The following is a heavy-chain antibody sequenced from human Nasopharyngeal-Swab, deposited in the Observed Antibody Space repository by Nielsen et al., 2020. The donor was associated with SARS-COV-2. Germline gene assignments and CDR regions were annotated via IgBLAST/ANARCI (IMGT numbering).Heavy chain of an antibody. D-gene: IGHD3-3*01. J-gene: IGHJ6*02. CDR3: AEVRFSMYFFGMDV. CDR1: GYTFSSYA. V-gene: IGHV3-23*01. CDR2: SASDDNT. Sequence: GESLKISCAASGYTFSSYAMNWVRQAPGKGLEWVSTSASDDNTFYADSVKGRFTISRDKSKSTVHLQMNSLRAEDTAVYFCAEVRFSMYFFGMDVWGQGTTVTVSS.